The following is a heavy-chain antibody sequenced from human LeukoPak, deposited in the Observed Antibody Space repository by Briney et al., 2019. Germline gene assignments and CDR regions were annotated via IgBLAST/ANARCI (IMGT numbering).Heavy chain of an antibody. CDR2: ISYDGSNK. CDR3: ARDRVTMIVVVDYYFGY. J-gene: IGHJ4*02. V-gene: IGHV3-30-3*01. CDR1: GFTFSSYA. D-gene: IGHD3-22*01. Sequence: GGSLRLSCAASGFTFSSYAMHWVRQAPGKGLEWVAVISYDGSNKYYADSVKGRFTISRDNSKNTLYLQMNSLRAEDTAVYYCARDRVTMIVVVDYYFGYWGQGTLVTVSS.